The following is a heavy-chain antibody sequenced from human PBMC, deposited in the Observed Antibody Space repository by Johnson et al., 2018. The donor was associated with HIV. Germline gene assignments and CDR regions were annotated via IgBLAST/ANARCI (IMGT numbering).Heavy chain of an antibody. CDR1: GFTFSSYA. CDR2: ISYDGSNK. CDR3: ARGSWSSGSYGIWYAFDI. V-gene: IGHV3-30*04. D-gene: IGHD1-26*01. Sequence: QVQLVESGGGLVQPGRSLRLSCAASGFTFSSYAMHWVRQAPGKGLEWVAVISYDGSNKYYADSVKGRFTISRENYKNTLYLQMNSLRAEDTAVYYCARGSWSSGSYGIWYAFDIWGQGTKVTVSS. J-gene: IGHJ3*02.